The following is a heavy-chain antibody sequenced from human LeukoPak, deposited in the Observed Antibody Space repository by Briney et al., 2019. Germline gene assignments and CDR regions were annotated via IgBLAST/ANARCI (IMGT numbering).Heavy chain of an antibody. CDR3: AKGPGSDFWSGSYPFDY. Sequence: GGSLRLSCGASGFALDIYAMNWVRQAPGKGLEWVSSIHASGYTYLADSVKGRFTISKDNAKTTLYLEMDSLRAEDTAIYYCAKGPGSDFWSGSYPFDYWGQGALVTVSS. CDR1: GFALDIYA. V-gene: IGHV3-23*01. D-gene: IGHD3-3*01. CDR2: IHASGYT. J-gene: IGHJ4*02.